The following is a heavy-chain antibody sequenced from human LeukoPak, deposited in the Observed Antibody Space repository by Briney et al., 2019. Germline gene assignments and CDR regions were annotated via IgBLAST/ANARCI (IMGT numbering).Heavy chain of an antibody. CDR3: AKDQTRIAAAAPFDY. J-gene: IGHJ4*02. CDR2: ISGSGGST. Sequence: PGGSLRLSCAASGFTFSSYSMNWVRQAPGKGLEWVSAISGSGGSTYYADSVKGRFTISRDNSKNTLYLQMNSLRAEDTAVYYCAKDQTRIAAAAPFDYWGQGTLVTVSS. D-gene: IGHD6-13*01. CDR1: GFTFSSYS. V-gene: IGHV3-23*01.